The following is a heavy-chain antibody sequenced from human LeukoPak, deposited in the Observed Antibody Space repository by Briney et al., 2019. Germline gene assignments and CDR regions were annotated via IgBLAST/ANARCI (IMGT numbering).Heavy chain of an antibody. J-gene: IGHJ4*02. CDR3: AKSFGYSRSWFDY. D-gene: IGHD6-13*01. CDR2: ISGNGGGT. CDR1: GFTFSSYA. V-gene: IGHV3-23*01. Sequence: GGSLRLSCAASGFTFSSYAMSRARQAPGKGLEWVSGISGNGGGTYYADSVKGRFTISRDNSKNTLYLQMNSLRAEDTAVYYCAKSFGYSRSWFDYWGQGTLVTVSS.